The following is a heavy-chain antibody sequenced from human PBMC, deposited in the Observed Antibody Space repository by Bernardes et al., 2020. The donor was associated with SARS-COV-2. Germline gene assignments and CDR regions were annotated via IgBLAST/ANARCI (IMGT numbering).Heavy chain of an antibody. Sequence: ASVKVSCKTSGYTFTSYGISWVRQDPGQGLEWMGWISPYKGKTDYAQKLQGRLTMTTDTSTSTAYMELSSLRSDDTALYYCARDAIPIIGFDFWGQGTLVTVSS. CDR2: ISPYKGKT. J-gene: IGHJ4*02. D-gene: IGHD2-21*01. V-gene: IGHV1-18*04. CDR1: GYTFTSYG. CDR3: ARDAIPIIGFDF.